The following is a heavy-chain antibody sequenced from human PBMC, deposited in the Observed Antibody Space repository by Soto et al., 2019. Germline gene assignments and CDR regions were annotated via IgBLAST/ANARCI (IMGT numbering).Heavy chain of an antibody. V-gene: IGHV1-18*04. J-gene: IGHJ5*02. CDR3: ARDQGGDWFDP. D-gene: IGHD1-26*01. CDR2: TSSYGDSA. Sequence: QVQLVQSGAEVKKPGASVKVSCKASGYTFINYGISWVRQAPGQGLEWMGWTSSYGDSANYAPTLQGRVTLTTDTSTSTAYMALRSLTSDDTAIYYCARDQGGDWFDPWGQGTLVTVSS. CDR1: GYTFINYG.